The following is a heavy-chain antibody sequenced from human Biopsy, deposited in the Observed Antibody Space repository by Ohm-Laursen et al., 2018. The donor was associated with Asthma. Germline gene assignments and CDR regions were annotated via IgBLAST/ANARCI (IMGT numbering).Heavy chain of an antibody. CDR2: ISFDGSNK. CDR3: AKDVFPGWELRRGPDY. D-gene: IGHD1-26*01. Sequence: SLRLSCAASGFTFSNYGMHWVRQAPGKGLEWVAVISFDGSNKDFADSVKGRFTISRDNSKNTMHLQMNSLRAEDTAVYYCAKDVFPGWELRRGPDYWGQGTLVTVSS. CDR1: GFTFSNYG. V-gene: IGHV3-30*18. J-gene: IGHJ4*02.